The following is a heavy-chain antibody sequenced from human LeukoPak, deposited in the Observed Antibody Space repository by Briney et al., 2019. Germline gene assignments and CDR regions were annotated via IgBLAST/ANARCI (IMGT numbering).Heavy chain of an antibody. V-gene: IGHV3-23*01. CDR1: GFTFSSNA. Sequence: GGSLRLSCAASGFTFSSNAMSWVRQAPGKGLEWVSAISGSGGSINYADSVKGRFTISRDTSKNTLYLQINSLRVEDTAVYYCIVFGDSNHWGQGTLVTVSS. CDR2: ISGSGGSI. CDR3: IVFGDSNH. J-gene: IGHJ5*02. D-gene: IGHD4-17*01.